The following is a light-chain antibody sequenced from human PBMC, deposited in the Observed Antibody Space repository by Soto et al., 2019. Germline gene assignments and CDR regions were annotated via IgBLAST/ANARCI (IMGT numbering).Light chain of an antibody. CDR1: QSFSSY. Sequence: EIVLTQSPATLSLSPGERATLSCRASQSFSSYLAWYQQKPGQAPRLLIYDASNRATGIPARFSGSGSGTNFTLSISSLEPEDFAVYYCQQRSNWPLTFGGGTKVDIK. J-gene: IGKJ4*01. V-gene: IGKV3-11*01. CDR3: QQRSNWPLT. CDR2: DAS.